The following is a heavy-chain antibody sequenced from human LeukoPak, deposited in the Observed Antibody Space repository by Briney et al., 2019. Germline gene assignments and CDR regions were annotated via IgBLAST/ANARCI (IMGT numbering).Heavy chain of an antibody. V-gene: IGHV3-30*03. J-gene: IGHJ4*02. D-gene: IGHD1-26*01. CDR1: GFTFSSYG. CDR3: ARLVVGAIDY. CDR2: ISYDGSNK. Sequence: GGSLRLSCAASGFTFSSYGMHWVRQAPGKGLEWVAVISYDGSNKYYADSVKGRFTISRDNSKNTLYLQMNSLRAEDTAVYHCARLVVGAIDYWGQGTLVTVSP.